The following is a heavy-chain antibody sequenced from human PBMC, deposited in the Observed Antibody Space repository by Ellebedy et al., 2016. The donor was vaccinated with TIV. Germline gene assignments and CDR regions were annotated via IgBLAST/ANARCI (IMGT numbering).Heavy chain of an antibody. CDR2: VDPNSGIT. V-gene: IGHV1-8*01. J-gene: IGHJ6*02. CDR1: GYTFTDYD. CDR3: ARVQRGSGWGSGRYYYGMDV. Sequence: ASVKVSCKASGYTFTDYDINWVRQATGQGLEWMGWVDPNSGITGNEQKFQGRVTMTWNTSTGTVDMELSSLTSADTAVYFCARVQRGSGWGSGRYYYGMDVWGQGATVTVSS. D-gene: IGHD6-19*01.